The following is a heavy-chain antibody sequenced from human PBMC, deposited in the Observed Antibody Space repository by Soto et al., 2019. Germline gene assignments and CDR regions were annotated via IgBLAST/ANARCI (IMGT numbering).Heavy chain of an antibody. CDR1: GGSVGRGSYY. J-gene: IGHJ6*02. CDR2: IYYSGST. CDR3: ARDASGYSSGWSPPYYYYYGMDV. V-gene: IGHV4-61*01. D-gene: IGHD6-19*01. Sequence: PSETLSLTCTVSGGSVGRGSYYWSWIRQPHGKGPEWIGYIYYSGSTNYNPSLKSRVTISVDKSKNQFSLKLSSVTAADTAVYYCARDASGYSSGWSPPYYYYYGMDVWGQGTTVTVSS.